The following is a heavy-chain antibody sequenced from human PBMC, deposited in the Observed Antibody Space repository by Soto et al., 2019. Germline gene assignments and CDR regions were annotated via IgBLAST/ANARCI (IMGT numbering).Heavy chain of an antibody. CDR3: ARARTIWDEGLDL. Sequence: EVQLVESGGGLVQPGGSLRLSCAASGFTFSTSDMHWVRQPTGQRPEWVSAIDTAGDTFYTDSVKGRFTISRDNAKNSFYLHMNSLTAGDTAMYFCARARTIWDEGLDLWGQGTMVTVSS. J-gene: IGHJ3*01. CDR2: IDTAGDT. V-gene: IGHV3-13*01. D-gene: IGHD3-3*01. CDR1: GFTFSTSD.